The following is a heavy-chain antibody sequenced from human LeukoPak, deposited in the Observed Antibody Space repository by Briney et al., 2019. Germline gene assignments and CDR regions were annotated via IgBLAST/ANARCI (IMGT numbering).Heavy chain of an antibody. Sequence: GGSLRLSCTASGFTFSHYWMSWVRQAPGKGLQWVADIKQDESEKYYVDSVKGRFTISRDNAKNSMYLQMNSLRAEDTAVYYCARAPFAVSSGPYYLVGSYYMDVWGKGTTVTVSS. CDR2: IKQDESEK. D-gene: IGHD3-22*01. CDR1: GFTFSHYW. CDR3: ARAPFAVSSGPYYLVGSYYMDV. J-gene: IGHJ6*03. V-gene: IGHV3-7*01.